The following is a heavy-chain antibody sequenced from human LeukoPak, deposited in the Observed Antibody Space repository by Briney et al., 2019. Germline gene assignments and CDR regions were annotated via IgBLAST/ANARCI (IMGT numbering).Heavy chain of an antibody. Sequence: GGSLRLSCAASGFTFSSYGMHWVRQAPGKGLEWVAFIRYDGSNKYYADSVKGRFTISRDNSKNTLYLQMNSLRAEDTAVYYCARGTSDAFDIWGQGTMVTVSS. CDR3: ARGTSDAFDI. CDR2: IRYDGSNK. J-gene: IGHJ3*02. CDR1: GFTFSSYG. V-gene: IGHV3-30*02. D-gene: IGHD1-1*01.